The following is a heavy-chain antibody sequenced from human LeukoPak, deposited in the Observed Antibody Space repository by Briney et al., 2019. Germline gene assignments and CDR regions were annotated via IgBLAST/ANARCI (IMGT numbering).Heavy chain of an antibody. J-gene: IGHJ4*01. CDR1: GYTLTVYY. D-gene: IGHD5-18*01. CDR2: INPNSGDT. Sequence: GASVKVSCKASGYTLTVYYIHWVRQAPGQGLEWMGRINPNSGDTNFAQKFQGRVTMTRDTSISTAYMDLSGLRPDVTAVYYCAREGSGYTYGRGSYFDYWGHGILVTVSS. CDR3: AREGSGYTYGRGSYFDY. V-gene: IGHV1-2*06.